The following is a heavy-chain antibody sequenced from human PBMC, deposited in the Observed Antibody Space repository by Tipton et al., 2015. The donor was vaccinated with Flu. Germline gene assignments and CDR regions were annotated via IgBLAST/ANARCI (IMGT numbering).Heavy chain of an antibody. CDR2: IKQDGSET. D-gene: IGHD6-13*01. V-gene: IGHV3-7*01. CDR1: GFTFSTYW. J-gene: IGHJ5*02. Sequence: SLRLSCAASGFTFSTYWMSWVRQAPGKGLEWVANIKQDGSETYCVDSLKGRFTISRDNAKNSLFLQMNSLRAEDTAVYYCAREDAAAARGFDPWGQGTLVTVSS. CDR3: AREDAAAARGFDP.